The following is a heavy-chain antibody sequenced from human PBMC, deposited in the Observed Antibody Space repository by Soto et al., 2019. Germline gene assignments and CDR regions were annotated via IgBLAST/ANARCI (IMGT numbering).Heavy chain of an antibody. CDR1: GFTFSSYS. Sequence: GSLRLSCAASGFTFSSYSMNWVRQAPGKGLEWVSYISSSSSTIYYADSVKGRFTISRDNAKNSLYLQMNSLRAEDTAVYYCARGFHSMVRGVSFYYYYYMDVWGKGTTVTVSS. J-gene: IGHJ6*03. CDR2: ISSSSSTI. D-gene: IGHD3-10*01. V-gene: IGHV3-48*01. CDR3: ARGFHSMVRGVSFYYYYYMDV.